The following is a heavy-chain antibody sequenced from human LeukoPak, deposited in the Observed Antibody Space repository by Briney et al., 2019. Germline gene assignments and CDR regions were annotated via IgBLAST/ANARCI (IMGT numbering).Heavy chain of an antibody. Sequence: PGGSLRLSCIGSGFTFGDSGMSWVRQAPGKGLEWVGFIRSKAYGGTTEYAASVKGRFTISRDDSRSIAYLQMNSLKTEDTAVYYCTRGDYYASSGYYLLFDYWGQGTLVTVSS. D-gene: IGHD3-22*01. J-gene: IGHJ4*02. CDR2: IRSKAYGGTT. CDR1: GFTFGDSG. V-gene: IGHV3-49*04. CDR3: TRGDYYASSGYYLLFDY.